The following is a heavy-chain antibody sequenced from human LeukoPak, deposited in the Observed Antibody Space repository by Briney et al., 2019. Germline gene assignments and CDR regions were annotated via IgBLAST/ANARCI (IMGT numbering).Heavy chain of an antibody. D-gene: IGHD3-10*01. J-gene: IGHJ5*02. CDR3: VRGRAWFDP. CDR1: GGSISNYY. Sequence: PSETLSLTCTVSGGSISNYYWSWSRQPPGKGLEWIGYIYYSGSTNHNPSLKSRVTISLDTSKNQFSLRLNSVTAADTAVYYCVRGRAWFDPWGQGTLVTVSS. V-gene: IGHV4-59*01. CDR2: IYYSGST.